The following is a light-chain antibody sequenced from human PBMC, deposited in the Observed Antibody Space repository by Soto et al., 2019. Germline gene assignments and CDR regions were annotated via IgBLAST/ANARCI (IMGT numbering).Light chain of an antibody. V-gene: IGKV1-5*01. CDR1: QSVSIW. CDR2: EAS. CDR3: QHYHRYPYT. Sequence: DIQMTQSPSTLPASVGDRVTITCRASQSVSIWMAWYQQKPGKAPKLVIYEASRLESGVPPRFRGRGSGTEFTLTISNLQPDDSATYYCQHYHRYPYTFGQGTKLEI. J-gene: IGKJ2*01.